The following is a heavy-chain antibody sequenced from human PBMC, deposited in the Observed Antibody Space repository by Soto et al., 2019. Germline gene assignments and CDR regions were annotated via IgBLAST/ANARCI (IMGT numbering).Heavy chain of an antibody. CDR3: ARALFTAVNRGGLGAHNWFDP. Sequence: QVYLVQSGAEVRKPGASVKLSCKASGYTFTNYGVAWVRQAPGHGLEWVGWISGYNGNTNYAQKFQGRVTMTRDTATSTAYMELKTLRSDDTASYFCARALFTAVNRGGLGAHNWFDPWGQGTLVTVSS. CDR2: ISGYNGNT. V-gene: IGHV1-18*01. J-gene: IGHJ5*02. CDR1: GYTFTNYG. D-gene: IGHD3-10*01.